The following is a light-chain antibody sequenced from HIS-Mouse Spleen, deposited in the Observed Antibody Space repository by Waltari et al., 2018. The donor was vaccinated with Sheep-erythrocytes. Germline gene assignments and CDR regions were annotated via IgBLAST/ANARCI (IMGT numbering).Light chain of an antibody. CDR1: QSLLHSNGYNY. CDR3: MQALQTPLT. Sequence: DIVMTQSPLSLPVTPGAPASISCRSSQSLLHSNGYNYLDWYLQKPGQSPQLLIYLGSNRASGVPDRFSGSGSGTDFTLKISRVEAEDVGVYYCMQALQTPLTFSQGTKLEIK. V-gene: IGKV2-28*01. J-gene: IGKJ2*01. CDR2: LGS.